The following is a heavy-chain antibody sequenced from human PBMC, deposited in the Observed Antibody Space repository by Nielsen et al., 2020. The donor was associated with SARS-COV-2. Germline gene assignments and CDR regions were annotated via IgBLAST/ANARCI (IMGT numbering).Heavy chain of an antibody. CDR3: AKDESYSYSSSWIDY. CDR1: GFTFSSYG. Sequence: GESLKISCAASGFTFSSYGMHWVRQAPGKGLEWVAVISYDGGNKYYADSVKGRFTISRDNSKNTLYLQMNSLRAEDTAVYYCAKDESYSYSSSWIDYWGQGTLVTVSS. D-gene: IGHD6-13*01. V-gene: IGHV3-30*19. CDR2: ISYDGGNK. J-gene: IGHJ4*02.